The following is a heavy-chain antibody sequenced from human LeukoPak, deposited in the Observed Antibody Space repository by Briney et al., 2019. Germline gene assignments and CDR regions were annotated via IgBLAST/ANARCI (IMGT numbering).Heavy chain of an antibody. CDR3: ARDAGYCSGGSCYGVWDY. CDR1: GGSTSSSSYY. D-gene: IGHD2-15*01. Sequence: PSETLSLTCTVSGGSTSSSSYYWGWLRQPPGKGLEWIGSIYYSGSTYYNPSLKSRVTISVDTSKNQFSLKLSSVTAADTAVYYCARDAGYCSGGSCYGVWDYWGQGTLVTVSS. CDR2: IYYSGST. V-gene: IGHV4-39*07. J-gene: IGHJ4*02.